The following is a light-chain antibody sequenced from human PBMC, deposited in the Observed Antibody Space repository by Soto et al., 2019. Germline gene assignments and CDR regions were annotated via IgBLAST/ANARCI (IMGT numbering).Light chain of an antibody. CDR2: GAS. Sequence: EIVMTQSAATLSVSPGERATLSCRASQSVGSHLAWYQQRPGQAPRLLIYGASYRATGISARFSGSGSGTDFTLTISSLQSADFAVYYCQQYDNWPPLTFGPGTKVDIK. CDR3: QQYDNWPPLT. J-gene: IGKJ3*01. V-gene: IGKV3-15*01. CDR1: QSVGSH.